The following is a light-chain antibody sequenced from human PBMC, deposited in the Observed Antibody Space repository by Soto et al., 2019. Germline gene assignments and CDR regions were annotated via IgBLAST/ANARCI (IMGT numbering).Light chain of an antibody. V-gene: IGKV1-5*01. Sequence: DIQMTQSPSTLSVSVGDRVTITCRASQSISSWLAWYQQKPGKAPKILIYDASTLESGVPSRFSGSGSGTEFTLTISNLQPDDFATYYCQQYESYSPLTFGQGTKVEIK. J-gene: IGKJ1*01. CDR2: DAS. CDR1: QSISSW. CDR3: QQYESYSPLT.